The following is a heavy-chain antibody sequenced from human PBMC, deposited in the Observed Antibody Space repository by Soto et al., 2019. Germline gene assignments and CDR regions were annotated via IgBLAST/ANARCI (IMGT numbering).Heavy chain of an antibody. Sequence: EVQLLESGGGLVQPGGSLRLSCAASGFTFTNFVMSWVRQAPGKGLEWVSGISTSGGSTYYADSVKGRFTISRDNSKNTLYLQMNSLRAEDTAVYYCARASLVGAARYYFDYWGQGTLVTVSS. CDR1: GFTFTNFV. V-gene: IGHV3-23*01. CDR2: ISTSGGST. D-gene: IGHD1-26*01. CDR3: ARASLVGAARYYFDY. J-gene: IGHJ4*02.